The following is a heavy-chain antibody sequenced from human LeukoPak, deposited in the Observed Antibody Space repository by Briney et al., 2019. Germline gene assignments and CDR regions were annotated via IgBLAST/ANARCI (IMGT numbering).Heavy chain of an antibody. D-gene: IGHD3-10*01. J-gene: IGHJ4*02. CDR2: IYYSGST. Sequence: ASETLSLTCTVSGGSISSYYWSWIRQPPGKGLEWIGYIYYSGSTNYNPPLKSRVTISVDTSKNQFSLKLSSVTAADTAVYYCASTLLWFGDSPQFDYWGQGTLVTVSS. CDR3: ASTLLWFGDSPQFDY. CDR1: GGSISSYY. V-gene: IGHV4-59*01.